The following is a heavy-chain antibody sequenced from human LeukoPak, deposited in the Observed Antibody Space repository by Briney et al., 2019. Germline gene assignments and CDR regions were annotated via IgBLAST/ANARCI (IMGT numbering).Heavy chain of an antibody. V-gene: IGHV3-7*04. D-gene: IGHD3-16*01. J-gene: IGHJ4*02. Sequence: GGSLRLSCAASGFTFSSSWMTWVRQAPGKGLEWVATIKPDGSEGSYVDSVKGRFTISRDNAENSLFLQMISLRAEDTAVYYCARDRAYKSFDYWGQGALVTVSS. CDR1: GFTFSSSW. CDR2: IKPDGSEG. CDR3: ARDRAYKSFDY.